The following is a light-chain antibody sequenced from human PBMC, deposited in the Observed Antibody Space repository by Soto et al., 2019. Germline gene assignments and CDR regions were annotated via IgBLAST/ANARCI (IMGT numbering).Light chain of an antibody. CDR1: RSVGTY. J-gene: IGKJ4*01. CDR2: DAS. CDR3: QQRGNWPPLT. V-gene: IGKV3-11*01. Sequence: EIVLTQSPATVSLSPGERATLSCRASRSVGTYLAWYQQKPGQAPRLLIYDASNRATGIPARFSGSGSGTDFTLTINRLEPEDFAVYYGQQRGNWPPLTFGGGTRVDI.